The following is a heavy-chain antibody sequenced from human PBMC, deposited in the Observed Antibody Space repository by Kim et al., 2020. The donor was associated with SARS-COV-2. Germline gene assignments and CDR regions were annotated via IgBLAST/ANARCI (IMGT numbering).Heavy chain of an antibody. CDR3: ARLGRYYYGSGSLATDY. J-gene: IGHJ4*02. V-gene: IGHV4-39*01. Sequence: SETLSLTCTVSGGSISSSSYYWGWIRQPPGKGLEWIGSIYYSGSTYYNPSLKSRVTISVDTSKNQFSLKLSSVTAADTAVYYCARLGRYYYGSGSLATDYWGQGTLVTVSS. D-gene: IGHD3-10*01. CDR1: GGSISSSSYY. CDR2: IYYSGST.